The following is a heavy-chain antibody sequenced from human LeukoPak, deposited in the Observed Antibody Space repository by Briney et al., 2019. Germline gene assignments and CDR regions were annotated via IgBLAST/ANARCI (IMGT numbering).Heavy chain of an antibody. CDR1: GLTSSIYT. D-gene: IGHD1-26*01. CDR3: ATIDGSYYGGFGY. Sequence: GGSLRLSCAASGLTSSIYTMNWVRQAPGKSLEWVAYISSSSSTIYYADSVKGRFTISRDNAKNSLYLQMNSLRAEDTAVYYCATIDGSYYGGFGYWGQGTLVTVSS. V-gene: IGHV3-48*01. CDR2: ISSSSSTI. J-gene: IGHJ4*02.